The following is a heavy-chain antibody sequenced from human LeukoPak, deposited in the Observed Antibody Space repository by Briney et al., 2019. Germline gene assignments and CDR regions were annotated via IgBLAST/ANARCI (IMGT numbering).Heavy chain of an antibody. CDR2: IKSKLDGETT. J-gene: IGHJ4*02. CDR3: AKGYSGYDWSLVDY. Sequence: AGGSLRLSCAVSGFPFTDAWMSWVRQAPGQGLESGKRLEWVGRIKSKLDGETTDYATPVKGRFTISRDDSKNTLYLQMNSLRAEDTAVYYCAKGYSGYDWSLVDYWGQGTLVTVSS. CDR1: GFPFTDAW. D-gene: IGHD5-12*01. V-gene: IGHV3-15*01.